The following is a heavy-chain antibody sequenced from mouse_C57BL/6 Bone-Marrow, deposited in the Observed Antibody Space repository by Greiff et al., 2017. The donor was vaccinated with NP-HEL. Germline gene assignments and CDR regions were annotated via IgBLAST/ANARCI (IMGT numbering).Heavy chain of an antibody. CDR1: GYTFTSYW. J-gene: IGHJ3*01. CDR2: IYPGSGST. D-gene: IGHD2-1*01. CDR3: AIPDLPSAY. Sequence: QVQLQQPGAELVKPGASVKMSCKASGYTFTSYWITWVKQRPGQGLEWIGDIYPGSGSTNYNQKFKGKATLTVDKSSSTAYMQLSSLTSEDSAVYYCAIPDLPSAYWGQGTLVTVSA. V-gene: IGHV1-55*01.